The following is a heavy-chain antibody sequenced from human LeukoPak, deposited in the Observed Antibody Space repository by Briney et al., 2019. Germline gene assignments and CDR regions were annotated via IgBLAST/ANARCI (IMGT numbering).Heavy chain of an antibody. J-gene: IGHJ6*03. D-gene: IGHD5-12*01. Sequence: GGSLRLSCAASGFTFSSYAMHWVRQAPGKGLEYVSAISSNGGSTYYANSVKGRFTISRDNSKNTLYLQMGSLRAEDMAVYYCARDASGYDPPYYYYYMDVWGKGTTVTVPS. CDR1: GFTFSSYA. CDR2: ISSNGGST. CDR3: ARDASGYDPPYYYYYMDV. V-gene: IGHV3-64*01.